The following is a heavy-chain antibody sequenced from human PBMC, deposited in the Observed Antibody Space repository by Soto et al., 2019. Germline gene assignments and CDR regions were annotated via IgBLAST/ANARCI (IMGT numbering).Heavy chain of an antibody. CDR1: GGSISNFY. J-gene: IGHJ4*02. Sequence: QVQLQESGPGLVKPSETLSLTCTVSGGSISNFYWSWIRQPPGKGPEYIGYIQVGGSTNYNPSLESRVAISVDTSKNQFSLRLTSVTAAYTAVYYCARGFGVTTNPPGHWGQGTLVTVSS. CDR2: IQVGGST. V-gene: IGHV4-59*01. CDR3: ARGFGVTTNPPGH. D-gene: IGHD4-17*01.